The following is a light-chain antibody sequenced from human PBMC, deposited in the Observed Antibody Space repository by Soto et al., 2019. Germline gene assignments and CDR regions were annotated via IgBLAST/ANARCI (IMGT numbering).Light chain of an antibody. V-gene: IGKV3-15*01. J-gene: IGKJ4*01. Sequence: EIVMTHSPATLYVSPGDRATLSCRASQSVISSLAWYQQIPGQAPRLLIYDASTRATGIPARFGGSGSGTEFTLTISSLQSEDFAVYYCQQYNNWPPLTFGGGTKVEL. CDR3: QQYNNWPPLT. CDR1: QSVISS. CDR2: DAS.